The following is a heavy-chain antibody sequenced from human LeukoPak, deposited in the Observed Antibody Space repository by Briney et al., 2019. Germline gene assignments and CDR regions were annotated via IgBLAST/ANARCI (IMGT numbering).Heavy chain of an antibody. V-gene: IGHV4-34*01. CDR3: ARENPSGYYNRPIDY. J-gene: IGHJ4*02. CDR2: INHSGST. CDR1: GRSFSGYY. D-gene: IGHD3-22*01. Sequence: PSETLSLTCAVYGRSFSGYYWSWIRQPPGKGLEWIGEINHSGSTNYNPSLKSRVTISVDTSKNQFSLKLSSVTAADTAVYYCARENPSGYYNRPIDYWGQGTLVTVSS.